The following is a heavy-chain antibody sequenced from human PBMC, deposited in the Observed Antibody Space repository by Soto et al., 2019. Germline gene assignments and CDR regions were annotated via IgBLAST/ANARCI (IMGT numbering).Heavy chain of an antibody. CDR3: ARGHYDFWSGYFATIDY. Sequence: QVQLQESCPGLVKPSETLSLTCTVSGGSISNYYWSWIRQPPGKVLEWIGYIHYSGSTKYNPSLKSRVAISADTSKHQVSLKLSSVTAADTAMYYCARGHYDFWSGYFATIDYWGQGTLVTVS. D-gene: IGHD3-3*01. CDR2: IHYSGST. CDR1: GGSISNYY. J-gene: IGHJ4*02. V-gene: IGHV4-59*08.